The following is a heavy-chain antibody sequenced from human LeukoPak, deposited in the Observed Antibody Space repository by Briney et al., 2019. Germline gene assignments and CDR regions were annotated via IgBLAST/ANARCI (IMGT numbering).Heavy chain of an antibody. J-gene: IGHJ6*02. Sequence: GGSLRLSCAASGFTFSSCWMSWVRQAPGKGLEWVANIKQDGSEKYYVDSVKGRCTISRDNAKNSLYLQMNSLRAEDTAVYYCARDERDFYDSSGYYGMDVWGQGTTVTVSS. CDR2: IKQDGSEK. CDR3: ARDERDFYDSSGYYGMDV. V-gene: IGHV3-7*01. D-gene: IGHD3-22*01. CDR1: GFTFSSCW.